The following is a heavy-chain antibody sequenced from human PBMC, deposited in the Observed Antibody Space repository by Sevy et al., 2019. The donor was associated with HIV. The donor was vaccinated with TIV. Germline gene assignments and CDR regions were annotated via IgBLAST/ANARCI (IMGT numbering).Heavy chain of an antibody. CDR3: AKDRVILWFGELLTEFDY. CDR1: GFTFSSYA. J-gene: IGHJ4*02. V-gene: IGHV3-23*01. CDR2: ISGSGGST. D-gene: IGHD3-10*01. Sequence: GESLKISCAASGFTFSSYAMSWVRQAPGKGLEWVSAISGSGGSTYYADSVKGRFIISRDNSKNTLYLQMNSLRAEDTAVYYCAKDRVILWFGELLTEFDYWGQGTLVTVSS.